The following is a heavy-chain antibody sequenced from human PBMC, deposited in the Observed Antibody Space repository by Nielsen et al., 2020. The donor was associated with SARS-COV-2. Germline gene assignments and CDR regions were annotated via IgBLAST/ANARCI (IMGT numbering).Heavy chain of an antibody. Sequence: SETLSLTCAVSGGSISSSNWWSWVRQPPGKGLEWIGEIYHSGSTNYNPSLKSRVTISVDKSKNQFSLKLSSVTAADTAVYYCARDRGSTVTTNWFDPRGQGTLVTVSS. CDR1: GGSISSSNW. V-gene: IGHV4-4*02. J-gene: IGHJ5*02. CDR2: IYHSGST. CDR3: ARDRGSTVTTNWFDP. D-gene: IGHD4-11*01.